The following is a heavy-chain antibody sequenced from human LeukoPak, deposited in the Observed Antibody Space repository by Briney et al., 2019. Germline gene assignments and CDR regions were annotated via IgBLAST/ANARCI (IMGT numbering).Heavy chain of an antibody. CDR3: ALGYCTNGVCSAGYFDY. J-gene: IGHJ4*02. V-gene: IGHV4-38-2*01. D-gene: IGHD2-8*01. CDR1: GYSISSGYY. CDR2: IYHSGST. Sequence: PSETLSLTCAVSGYSISSGYYWGWIRQPPGKGLEWIGSIYHSGSTYYNPSLKSRVTISVDTSKNRFSLKLSSVTAADTAVYYCALGYCTNGVCSAGYFDYWGQGTLVTVSS.